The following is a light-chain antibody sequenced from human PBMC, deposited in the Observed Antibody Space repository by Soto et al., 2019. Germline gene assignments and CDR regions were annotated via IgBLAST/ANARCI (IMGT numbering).Light chain of an antibody. J-gene: IGLJ1*01. Sequence: QSVLTQPASVSGSPGQSITISCTGTSSDVGGFNFVSWFQHHPGKAPKLMIYEVSHRPSGVSNRFSGSKSANTASLTISGLQAEDEADYFCGSHSTSTTLPYVFGSGTKVTVL. CDR2: EVS. CDR1: SSDVGGFNF. CDR3: GSHSTSTTLPYV. V-gene: IGLV2-14*01.